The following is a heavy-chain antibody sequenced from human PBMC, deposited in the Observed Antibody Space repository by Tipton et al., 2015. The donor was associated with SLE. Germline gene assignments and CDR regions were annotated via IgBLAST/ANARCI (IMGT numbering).Heavy chain of an antibody. V-gene: IGHV3-30-3*01. Sequence: LSLTCAASGFAFSSYAMHWVRQAPGKGLEWVAVISYDGSNKYYADSVKGRFTISRDNSKNTLYLQMNSLRAEDTALYYCAREGGYCSGGSCYGWFDPWGQGTLVTVSS. D-gene: IGHD2-15*01. CDR3: AREGGYCSGGSCYGWFDP. CDR2: ISYDGSNK. J-gene: IGHJ5*02. CDR1: GFAFSSYA.